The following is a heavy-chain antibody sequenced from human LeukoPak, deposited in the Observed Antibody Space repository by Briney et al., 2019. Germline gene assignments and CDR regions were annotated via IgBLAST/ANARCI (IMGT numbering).Heavy chain of an antibody. CDR2: IKQDGSEK. D-gene: IGHD5-18*01. CDR3: ARDPHVDTAMMPNYYFDY. CDR1: GFTFSSYW. Sequence: GGSLRLSCAASGFTFSSYWMSWVRQAPGKGLEWVANIKQDGSEKYYVDSVKGRFTISRDNAKNSLYLQMNSLRAEDTAVYYCARDPHVDTAMMPNYYFDYWGQGTLVTVSS. V-gene: IGHV3-7*01. J-gene: IGHJ4*02.